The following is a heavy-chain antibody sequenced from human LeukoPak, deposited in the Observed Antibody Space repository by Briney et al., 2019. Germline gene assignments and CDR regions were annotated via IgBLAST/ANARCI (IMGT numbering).Heavy chain of an antibody. D-gene: IGHD3-10*01. CDR2: ISSSSSYI. V-gene: IGHV3-21*01. J-gene: IGHJ5*02. Sequence: GGSLRLSYAASGFTFSSYSMNWVRQAPGKGLEWVSSISSSSSYIYYADSVKGRLTISRDNAKNSLYLQMNSLRAEDTAVYYCARLSAGSGAWGQGTLVTVSS. CDR1: GFTFSSYS. CDR3: ARLSAGSGA.